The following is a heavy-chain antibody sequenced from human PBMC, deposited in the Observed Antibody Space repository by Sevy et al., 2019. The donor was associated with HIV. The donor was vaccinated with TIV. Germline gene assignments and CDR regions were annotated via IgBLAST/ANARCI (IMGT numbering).Heavy chain of an antibody. CDR3: TRLSGSHSIFDY. V-gene: IGHV3-49*04. CDR2: FKSKIHGGTT. CDR1: GFIFGDYG. D-gene: IGHD2-21*01. Sequence: GGSLRLSCTASGFIFGDYGMSWVRQAPGKGLEWIAFFKSKIHGGTTENAASVKGRFTISRDDSKNIVYLQMSNLKTEDTAVYYCTRLSGSHSIFDYWGQGTLVTVSS. J-gene: IGHJ4*02.